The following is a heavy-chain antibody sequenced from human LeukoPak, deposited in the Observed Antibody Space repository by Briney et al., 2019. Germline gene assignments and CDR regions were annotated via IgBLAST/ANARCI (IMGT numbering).Heavy chain of an antibody. CDR2: ISSSSSTI. V-gene: IGHV3-48*01. D-gene: IGHD6-19*01. J-gene: IGHJ4*02. CDR1: GFTFSSYS. Sequence: GGSLRLSCAASGFTFSSYSMNWVRQAPGKGLEWVSYISSSSSTIYYADSVKGRFTISRDNAKNSLYLQMNSLRAEDTAVYYCARDLRAVAGTFDYWGQGTLVTVSS. CDR3: ARDLRAVAGTFDY.